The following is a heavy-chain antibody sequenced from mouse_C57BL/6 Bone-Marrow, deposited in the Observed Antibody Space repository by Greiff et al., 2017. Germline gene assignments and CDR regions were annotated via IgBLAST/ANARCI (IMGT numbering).Heavy chain of an antibody. V-gene: IGHV14-4*01. D-gene: IGHD3-1*01. CDR3: IYRIGLYYYAMDY. J-gene: IGHJ4*01. CDR2: IDPENGDT. CDR1: GFNIKDDY. Sequence: VQLQQPGAELVRPGASVKLSCTASGFNIKDDYMHWVKQRPEQGLEWIGWIDPENGDTEYASKFQGKATITADTSSNTAYLQLSSLTSEDTAVYYCIYRIGLYYYAMDYWGQGTSVTVSS.